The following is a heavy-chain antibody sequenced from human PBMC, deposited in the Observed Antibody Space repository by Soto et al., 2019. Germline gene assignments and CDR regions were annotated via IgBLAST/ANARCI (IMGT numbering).Heavy chain of an antibody. D-gene: IGHD3-10*01. Sequence: EVQMLESGGGLVQPGGSLRLSCAASGFTLGTYAMSWVRQAPGKGLEWVSAISGGGDSTYYAVSVKGRFTISRDNSKNTLYLQMNSLRVEDTAVYYCAKYAGLSPEVRYHFDHWGQGTLVTVSS. CDR1: GFTLGTYA. CDR3: AKYAGLSPEVRYHFDH. V-gene: IGHV3-23*01. CDR2: ISGGGDST. J-gene: IGHJ4*02.